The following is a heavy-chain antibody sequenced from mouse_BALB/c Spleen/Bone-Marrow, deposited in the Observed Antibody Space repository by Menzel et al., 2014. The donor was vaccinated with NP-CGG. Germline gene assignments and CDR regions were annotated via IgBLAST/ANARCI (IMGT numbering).Heavy chain of an antibody. Sequence: QVQLKQSGAELVRPGASVKLSCKASGYSFTSYWMNWVKRRPGQGLEWIGMIHLSDSESRLNQKFKDKATLNVDKSSSTAYMQLSSPTSEDSAVYYCTRYDLTTRAFAYWGQGTLVTVSA. CDR3: TRYDLTTRAFAY. CDR1: GYSFTSYW. CDR2: IHLSDSES. J-gene: IGHJ3*01. V-gene: IGHV1-61*01. D-gene: IGHD3-3*01.